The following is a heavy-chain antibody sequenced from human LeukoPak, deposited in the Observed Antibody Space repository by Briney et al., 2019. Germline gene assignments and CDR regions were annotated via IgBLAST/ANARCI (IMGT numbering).Heavy chain of an antibody. CDR3: ARAEVVPAEEVAFDI. J-gene: IGHJ3*02. CDR1: GGSISCYY. D-gene: IGHD2-2*01. V-gene: IGHV4-4*07. Sequence: PWESLSLTCTVSGGSISCYYWSSVRQPAGKGLEWIGRIYTSGSNNYNPSCKGRVTMSVDTSKNQFSLKLSSVTAADTAVYNGARAEVVPAEEVAFDIWGQGTMVTVSS. CDR2: IYTSGSN.